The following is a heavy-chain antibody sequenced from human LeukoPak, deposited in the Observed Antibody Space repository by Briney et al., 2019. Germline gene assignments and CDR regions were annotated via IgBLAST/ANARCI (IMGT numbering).Heavy chain of an antibody. J-gene: IGHJ4*02. CDR2: IYHSGST. D-gene: IGHD6-6*01. V-gene: IGHV4-38-2*01. CDR3: ARAQIAARRYVDY. Sequence: SETLSLTCAVSGYSISSGYYWGWIRQPPGKGLEWIGSIYHSGSTYYNPSLKSRVTISVDTSKNQFSLKLSSVTAADTAVYYCARAQIAARRYVDYWGQGTLVTVSS. CDR1: GYSISSGYY.